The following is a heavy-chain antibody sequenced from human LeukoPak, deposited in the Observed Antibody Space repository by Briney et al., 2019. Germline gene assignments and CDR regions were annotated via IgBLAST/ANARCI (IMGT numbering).Heavy chain of an antibody. Sequence: PSETLSLTCTVSGGSISSDSYYWSWIRQPAGKGLEWIGHIYTSGSTNYNPSLKSRVTISVDTSKNQFSLKLSSVTAADTAVYYCARGVLRFLEWLSPSYYYYMDVWGKGTTVTVSS. J-gene: IGHJ6*03. V-gene: IGHV4-61*09. D-gene: IGHD3-3*01. CDR3: ARGVLRFLEWLSPSYYYYMDV. CDR2: IYTSGST. CDR1: GGSISSDSYY.